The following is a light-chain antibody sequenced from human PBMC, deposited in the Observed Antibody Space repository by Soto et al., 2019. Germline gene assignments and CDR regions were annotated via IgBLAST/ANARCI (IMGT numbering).Light chain of an antibody. Sequence: DIQVTQSPSSLTASIGERVTITCRASRSVGSRLNWYQQKPGKAPALLIYDATDLQTGVPSRFRGRGSGTDFTLTITSLQPEDVATYYCQRSFGTPPYTFGQGTRL. CDR1: RSVGSR. CDR3: QRSFGTPPYT. CDR2: DAT. J-gene: IGKJ2*01. V-gene: IGKV1-39*01.